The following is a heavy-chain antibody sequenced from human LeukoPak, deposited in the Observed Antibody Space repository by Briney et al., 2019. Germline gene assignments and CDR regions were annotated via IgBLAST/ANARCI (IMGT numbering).Heavy chain of an antibody. CDR3: ARVPYFGIAVAGYYFDY. CDR2: INWNGGST. J-gene: IGHJ4*02. D-gene: IGHD6-19*01. V-gene: IGHV3-20*04. CDR1: GFTFDDYG. Sequence: GGSLRLSCAASGFTFDDYGMSWVRQAPGKGLEWVSGINWNGGSTGYADSVKGRFTISRDNAKNSLYPQMNSLRAEDTALYYCARVPYFGIAVAGYYFDYWGQGTLVTVSS.